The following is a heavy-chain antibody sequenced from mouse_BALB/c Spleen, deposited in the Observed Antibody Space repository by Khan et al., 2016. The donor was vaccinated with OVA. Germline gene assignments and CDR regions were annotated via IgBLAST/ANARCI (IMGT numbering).Heavy chain of an antibody. CDR3: TRSYDSYYFDY. J-gene: IGHJ2*01. V-gene: IGHV1-5*01. Sequence: VQLQQSGTVLARPGASVKMSCKASGYSFTSYWMHWVTQRPGQGPEWIGAIYPGISDTRYNQKFKGKAKLTAVTSASTAYMELSSLTNEDSAVYYCTRSYDSYYFDYWGQGTTLTVSS. D-gene: IGHD2-4*01. CDR2: IYPGISDT. CDR1: GYSFTSYW.